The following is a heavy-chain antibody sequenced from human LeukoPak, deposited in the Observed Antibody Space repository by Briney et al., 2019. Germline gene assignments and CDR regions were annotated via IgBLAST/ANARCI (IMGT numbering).Heavy chain of an antibody. V-gene: IGHV5-51*01. CDR3: ARRGESYEWFDP. CDR1: GYSFASYW. Sequence: GESLTISCKGSGYSFASYWIAWVRQMPGKGLEWMGIIYPGDSDTRYSPSFRGQVTTSADKSIDTAYLQWSSLKASDTAIYYCARRGESYEWFDPWGQGTLVTVSS. D-gene: IGHD1-26*01. J-gene: IGHJ5*02. CDR2: IYPGDSDT.